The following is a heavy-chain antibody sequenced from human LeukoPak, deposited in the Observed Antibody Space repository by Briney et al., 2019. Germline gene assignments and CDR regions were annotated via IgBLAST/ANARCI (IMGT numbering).Heavy chain of an antibody. CDR2: TYYRSKWYN. J-gene: IGHJ6*03. V-gene: IGHV6-1*01. CDR1: GDSVSSNSAA. D-gene: IGHD3-10*01. Sequence: SQTLSLTCAISGDSVSSNSAAWNWIRQSPSRGLEWLGRTYYRSKWYNDYAVSVRSRITINPDTSKNQFSLQLNSVTPEDTAVYYCAREYPITMVRGHSYYYYYMDVWGKGTTVTISS. CDR3: AREYPITMVRGHSYYYYYMDV.